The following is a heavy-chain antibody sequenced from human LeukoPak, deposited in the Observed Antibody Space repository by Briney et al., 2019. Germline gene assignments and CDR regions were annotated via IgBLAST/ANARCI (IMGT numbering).Heavy chain of an antibody. CDR3: ARLSYGGGSYRGLYYGMDV. CDR1: GYTFTSCD. CDR2: MNPNSGNT. D-gene: IGHD1-26*01. J-gene: IGHJ6*02. Sequence: ASVKVSCKASGYTFTSCDINWVRQATGQGLEWMGWMNPNSGNTGYAQKFQGRVTMTRNTSISTAYMELSSLRSEDTAVYYCARLSYGGGSYRGLYYGMDVWGQGTTDTASS. V-gene: IGHV1-8*01.